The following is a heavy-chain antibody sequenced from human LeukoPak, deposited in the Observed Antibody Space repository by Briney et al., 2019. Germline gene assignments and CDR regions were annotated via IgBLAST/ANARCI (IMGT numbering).Heavy chain of an antibody. CDR3: AKDRRTGGYSYAQGYFDY. D-gene: IGHD5-18*01. Sequence: GGSLRLSCAASRFTFSTYSMNWVRQAPGKGLEWVSYISSSSSTIYYADSVKGRFTISRDNAKNSLYLQMNSLRAEDTALYYCAKDRRTGGYSYAQGYFDYWGQGTLVTVSS. CDR2: ISSSSSTI. V-gene: IGHV3-48*01. J-gene: IGHJ4*02. CDR1: RFTFSTYS.